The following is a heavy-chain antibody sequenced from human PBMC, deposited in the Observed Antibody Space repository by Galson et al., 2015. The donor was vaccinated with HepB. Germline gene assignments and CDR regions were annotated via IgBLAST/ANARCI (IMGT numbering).Heavy chain of an antibody. V-gene: IGHV3-30-3*01. CDR3: ARDSSRSWIQLWPGGFDY. D-gene: IGHD5-18*01. Sequence: SLRLSCAASGFTFSSHAMHWVRQAPGKGLEWVAVISYDGSNKYYADSVKGRFTISRDNSKNTLYLQMNSLRAEDTAVYYCARDSSRSWIQLWPGGFDYWGQGTLVTVSS. J-gene: IGHJ4*02. CDR2: ISYDGSNK. CDR1: GFTFSSHA.